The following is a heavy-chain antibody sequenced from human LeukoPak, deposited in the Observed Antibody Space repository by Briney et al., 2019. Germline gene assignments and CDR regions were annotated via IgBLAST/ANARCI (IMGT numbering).Heavy chain of an antibody. CDR2: IYYSGST. D-gene: IGHD6-13*01. CDR1: AYSISSGYY. V-gene: IGHV4-61*01. Sequence: SETLSLTCRVSAYSISSGYYWSWIRQPPGKGLEWIGYIYYSGSTNYNPSLKSRVTISVDTSKNQFSLKLSSVTAADTAVYYCARLAAAGYFDYWGQGTLVTVSS. CDR3: ARLAAAGYFDY. J-gene: IGHJ4*02.